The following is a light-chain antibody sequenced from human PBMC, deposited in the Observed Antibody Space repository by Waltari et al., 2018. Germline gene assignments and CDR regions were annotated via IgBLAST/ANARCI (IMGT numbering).Light chain of an antibody. V-gene: IGKV1-39*01. CDR2: AAS. J-gene: IGKJ1*01. CDR1: QSIGTS. Sequence: DIQMTQSPYSLSASVGDRVTIACRASQSIGTSLNWYQQKEGRAPKALIFAASNLQSGAPSRFSGSGSGTDFTLTISRLQPEDIATYYCQQNYDTPWTFGQGTKVE. CDR3: QQNYDTPWT.